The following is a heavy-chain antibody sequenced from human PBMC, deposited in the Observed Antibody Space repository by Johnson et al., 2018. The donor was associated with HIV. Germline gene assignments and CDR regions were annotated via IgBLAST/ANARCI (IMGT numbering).Heavy chain of an antibody. CDR2: INKDGSDT. J-gene: IGHJ3*02. CDR3: ARGGSRTTIFGVDINMGAFDI. V-gene: IGHV3-74*01. D-gene: IGHD3-3*01. CDR1: GFTLSNYW. Sequence: VQLVESGGGLAQPGGSLRLSCAATGFTLSNYWMHWVRQVPGKGLVWVSRINKDGSDTTYGDTVMGRFTISREDAKNSLYLQMNSLRAGNTAVYYCARGGSRTTIFGVDINMGAFDIWGQGTMVTVSS.